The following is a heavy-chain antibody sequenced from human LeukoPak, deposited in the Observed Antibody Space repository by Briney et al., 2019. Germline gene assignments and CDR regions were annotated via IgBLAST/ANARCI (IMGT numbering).Heavy chain of an antibody. V-gene: IGHV3-48*04. J-gene: IGHJ6*02. CDR2: ISSSSSTI. CDR1: GFTFSTYS. CDR3: ARDLVPYYYYGMDV. D-gene: IGHD2-2*01. Sequence: GGSLRLSCAASGFTFSTYSMNWVRQAPGKGLEWVSYISSSSSTIYYADSVKGRFTISRDNAKNSLYLQMNSLRAEDTAVYYCARDLVPYYYYGMDVWGQGTTVTVSS.